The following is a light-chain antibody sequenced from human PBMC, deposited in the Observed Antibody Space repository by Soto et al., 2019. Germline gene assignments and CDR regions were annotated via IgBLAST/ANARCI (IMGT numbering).Light chain of an antibody. CDR2: EVT. CDR1: SGVIGSYNR. V-gene: IGLV2-14*01. J-gene: IGLJ1*01. CDR3: SSYTNINTGACV. Sequence: QSVLTQPASVSGSPGQPITMSCTGTSGVIGSYNRVSWYHQHPSKAPKLMIYEVTGRPSGVSNLFSCSKSGNTASLTISGLQAEDEAEYYCSSYTNINTGACVFGTGTKVTVL.